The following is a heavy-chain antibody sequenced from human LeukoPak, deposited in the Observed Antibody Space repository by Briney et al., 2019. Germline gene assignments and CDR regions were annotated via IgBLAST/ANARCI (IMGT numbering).Heavy chain of an antibody. CDR2: IYYSGSP. J-gene: IGHJ4*02. CDR3: ARHRDGYKDY. D-gene: IGHD5-24*01. V-gene: IGHV4-59*08. Sequence: PSETLSLTCTVSGGSISSYYWSWIRQPPGKGLEWIGYIYYSGSPNYNPSLKSRVTISVDTSKNQFSLKLSSVTAADTAVYYCARHRDGYKDYWGQGTLVTVSS. CDR1: GGSISSYY.